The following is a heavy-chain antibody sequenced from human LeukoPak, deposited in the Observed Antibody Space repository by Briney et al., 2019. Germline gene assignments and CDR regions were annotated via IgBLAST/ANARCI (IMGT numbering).Heavy chain of an antibody. Sequence: GGSLRLSCAASGFTFSSYGMHWVRQAPGKGLEWVAVISYDGSNKYYANSVKGRFTISRDNAKNSLYLQMNSLRAEDTAVYYCARDGSSSSTTVYFDYWGQGTLVTVSS. D-gene: IGHD6-6*01. J-gene: IGHJ4*02. V-gene: IGHV3-30*03. CDR3: ARDGSSSSTTVYFDY. CDR2: ISYDGSNK. CDR1: GFTFSSYG.